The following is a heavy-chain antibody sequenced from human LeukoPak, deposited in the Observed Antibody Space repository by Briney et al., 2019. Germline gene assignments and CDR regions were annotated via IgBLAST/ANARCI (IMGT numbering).Heavy chain of an antibody. J-gene: IGHJ5*02. CDR2: ISAYNGNT. D-gene: IGHD2-15*01. Sequence: ASVKVSCKASGYTFTGYYMHWVRQAPGQGLEWMGWISAYNGNTNYAQKLQGRVTMTTDTSTSTAYMELRSLRSDDTAVYYCAREIESFGYCSGGSCYSISGWFDPWGQGTLVTVSS. CDR3: AREIESFGYCSGGSCYSISGWFDP. CDR1: GYTFTGYY. V-gene: IGHV1-18*04.